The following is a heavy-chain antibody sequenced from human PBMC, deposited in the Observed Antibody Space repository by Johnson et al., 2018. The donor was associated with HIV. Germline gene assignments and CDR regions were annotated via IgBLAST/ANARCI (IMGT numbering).Heavy chain of an antibody. CDR1: GFTFSNYG. J-gene: IGHJ3*02. V-gene: IGHV3-NL1*01. D-gene: IGHD1-26*01. Sequence: GGVVQPGRSLRLSCAASGFTFSNYGMHWVRQAPGKGLEWVSVLFSGGDTYYADSVRGRFTVSRDESRNLFYLQMYSLTAEDTAIYYCVRSDTGSIGLSRAFDSWGQGTMVTVSS. CDR2: LFSGGDT. CDR3: VRSDTGSIGLSRAFDS.